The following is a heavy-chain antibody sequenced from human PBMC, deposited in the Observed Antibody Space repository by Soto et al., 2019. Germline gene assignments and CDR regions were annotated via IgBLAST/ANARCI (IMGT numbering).Heavy chain of an antibody. J-gene: IGHJ4*02. Sequence: PSETLSLTWTVSGDSISSGDYYWRWIRKHPGKGLEWIGQMYYSGSTYYSPSPNTRVTISVVTSKSQFSPKLSSVTAADTALYYCARSRPPPYYYASRSYSPTYFDCWGQGTLVTVSS. V-gene: IGHV4-31*02. CDR1: GDSISSGDYY. CDR2: MYYSGST. D-gene: IGHD3-22*01. CDR3: ARSRPPPYYYASRSYSPTYFDC.